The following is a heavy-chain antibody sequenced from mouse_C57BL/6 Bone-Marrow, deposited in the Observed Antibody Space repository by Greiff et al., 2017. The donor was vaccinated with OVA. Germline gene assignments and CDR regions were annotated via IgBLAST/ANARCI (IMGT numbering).Heavy chain of an antibody. J-gene: IGHJ1*03. CDR1: GYTFTSYW. Sequence: QVQLQQSGAELVMPGASVKLSCKASGYTFTSYWMHWVKQRPGQGLEWIGEIDPSDSYTNYNQKFKGKSTLTVDKSSSTAYMQLSSLTAEDAAVYYCARNYYGRGWYFDVWGTGTTVTVSS. CDR3: ARNYYGRGWYFDV. V-gene: IGHV1-69*01. D-gene: IGHD1-1*01. CDR2: IDPSDSYT.